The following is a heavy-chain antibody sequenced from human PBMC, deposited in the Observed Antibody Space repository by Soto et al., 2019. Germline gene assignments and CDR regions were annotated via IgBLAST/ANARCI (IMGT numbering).Heavy chain of an antibody. Sequence: QVQLVQSGAEVKKPGSSVKVSCKASGGTFSSYTISWVRQAPGQGLEWMGRIIPILGIANYAQKCQGRVTITAHKSTSTAYMELSSLRSEDTAVYYCARVGSSSDYYYYYMDVWGKGTTVTVSS. CDR3: ARVGSSSDYYYYYMDV. CDR2: IIPILGIA. J-gene: IGHJ6*03. CDR1: GGTFSSYT. D-gene: IGHD6-6*01. V-gene: IGHV1-69*02.